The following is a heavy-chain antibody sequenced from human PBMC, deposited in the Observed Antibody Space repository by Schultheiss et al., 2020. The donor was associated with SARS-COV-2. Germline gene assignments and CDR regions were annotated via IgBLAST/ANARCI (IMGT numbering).Heavy chain of an antibody. CDR2: IYYSGST. D-gene: IGHD2-2*01. CDR3: ARLCSSTNCSPTPSYWYFDL. V-gene: IGHV4-39*01. CDR1: GGSISSSSYY. J-gene: IGHJ2*01. Sequence: SETLSLTCTVSGGSISSSSYYWGWIRQPPGKGLEWIGTIYYSGSTYYNSSLKSRVTISVDTSKNQFSLKLSSVTAADTAVYYCARLCSSTNCSPTPSYWYFDLWGRGTLVTVSS.